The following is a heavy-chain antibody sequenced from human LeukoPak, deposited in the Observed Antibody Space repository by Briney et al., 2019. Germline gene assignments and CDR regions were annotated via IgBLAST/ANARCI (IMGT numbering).Heavy chain of an antibody. V-gene: IGHV1-2*02. J-gene: IGHJ4*02. D-gene: IGHD7-27*01. Sequence: ASVKVSCKPSGYTFSGYYMHWVGQAPGQGLEWMGWIIPNSGGASYAEKFRGRVTMTMDTSINTAYMELSSLRSDDTAVYYCARGGKSELGTCDFWGQGTLVTVSA. CDR1: GYTFSGYY. CDR3: ARGGKSELGTCDF. CDR2: IIPNSGGA.